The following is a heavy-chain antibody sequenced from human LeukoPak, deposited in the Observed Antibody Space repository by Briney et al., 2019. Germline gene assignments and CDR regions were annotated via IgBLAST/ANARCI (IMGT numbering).Heavy chain of an antibody. V-gene: IGHV4-34*01. Sequence: GSLRLSCAASGFTFSSFAMSWIRQPPGKGLEWIGEINHSGSTNYNPSLKSRVTISVDTSKNQFSLKLSSVTAADTAVYYCARGTVHYDFWSGYYLRKYYFDYWGQGTLVTVSS. D-gene: IGHD3-3*01. CDR3: ARGTVHYDFWSGYYLRKYYFDY. J-gene: IGHJ4*02. CDR2: INHSGST. CDR1: GFTFSSFA.